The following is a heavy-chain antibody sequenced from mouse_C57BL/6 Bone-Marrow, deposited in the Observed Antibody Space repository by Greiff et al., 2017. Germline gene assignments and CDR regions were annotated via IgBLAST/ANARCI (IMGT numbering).Heavy chain of an antibody. J-gene: IGHJ3*01. Sequence: LVESGPELVKPGASVKISCKASGYSFTDYNMNWVKQSNGKSLEWIGVINPNYGTTSYNQKFKGKATLTVDQSSSTAYMQLNSLTSEDSAVYYCAREEDIYYDPAWFAYWGQGTLVTVSA. CDR2: INPNYGTT. CDR1: GYSFTDYN. V-gene: IGHV1-39*01. D-gene: IGHD2-4*01. CDR3: AREEDIYYDPAWFAY.